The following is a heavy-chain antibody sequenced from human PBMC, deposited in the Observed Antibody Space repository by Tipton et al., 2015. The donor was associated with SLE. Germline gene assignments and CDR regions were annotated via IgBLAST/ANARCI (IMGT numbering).Heavy chain of an antibody. Sequence: TLSLTCIVSGDSISSSSYYWGWIRQPPGKGLEWVGTVYYTGNTFYNPSLKSRVTILVDTSKNQFSLKLSSVTAADTAMYYCARGGGSRSSCQDFDFWGQGTQVTVSS. D-gene: IGHD2-2*01. CDR1: GDSISSSSYY. CDR2: VYYTGNT. V-gene: IGHV4-39*07. CDR3: ARGGGSRSSCQDFDF. J-gene: IGHJ4*02.